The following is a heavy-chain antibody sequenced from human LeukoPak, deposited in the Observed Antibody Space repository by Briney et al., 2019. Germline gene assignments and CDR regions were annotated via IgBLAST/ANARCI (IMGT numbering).Heavy chain of an antibody. Sequence: PSQTLSLTCTVSGGSISIGGYYWSWIRQHPGKGLEWTGYIYYSGSTYYNPSLKSRVTISVDTSKNQFSLKLSSVTAADTAVYYCARLVPYGDYYYYYYMDVWGKGTTVTVSS. D-gene: IGHD4-17*01. CDR1: GGSISIGGYY. J-gene: IGHJ6*03. CDR2: IYYSGST. V-gene: IGHV4-31*03. CDR3: ARLVPYGDYYYYYYMDV.